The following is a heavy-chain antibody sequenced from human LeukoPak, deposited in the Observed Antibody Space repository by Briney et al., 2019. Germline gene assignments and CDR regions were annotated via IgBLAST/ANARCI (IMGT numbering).Heavy chain of an antibody. CDR2: ISAYNGNT. CDR1: GYTFTSYG. D-gene: IGHD5-24*01. J-gene: IGHJ4*02. Sequence: GASVKVSCKASGYTFTSYGISWVRQAPGQGLECMGWISAYNGNTNYAQKLQGRVTMTTDTSTSTAYLELRSLRSDDTAVYYCARVGEEMATFRSSYYFDYWGQGTLVTVSS. V-gene: IGHV1-18*01. CDR3: ARVGEEMATFRSSYYFDY.